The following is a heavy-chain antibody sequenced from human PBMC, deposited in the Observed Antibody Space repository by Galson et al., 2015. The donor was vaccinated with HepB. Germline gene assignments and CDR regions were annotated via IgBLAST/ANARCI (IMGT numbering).Heavy chain of an antibody. V-gene: IGHV3-30*18. CDR3: AKRITMVRGVTNAPYFDY. Sequence: SLRLSCAASGFTFSSYDMHWVRQAPGKGLEWVAVISYDGSNKYYADSVKGRFTISRDNSKNTLYLQMNSLRAEDTAVYYCAKRITMVRGVTNAPYFDYWGQGTLVTVSS. J-gene: IGHJ4*02. D-gene: IGHD3-10*01. CDR2: ISYDGSNK. CDR1: GFTFSSYD.